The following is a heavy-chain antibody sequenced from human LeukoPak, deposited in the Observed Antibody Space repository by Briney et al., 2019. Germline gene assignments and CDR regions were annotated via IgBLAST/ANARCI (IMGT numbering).Heavy chain of an antibody. CDR2: ISYDGSNK. CDR3: AKTETYYDILTGYYKGAFDI. Sequence: TGRSLRLSCAASGFTFSSYGMHWVRQAPGKGLEWVAVISYDGSNKYYADSVKGRFTISRDNSKNTLYLQMNSLRAENTAVYYCAKTETYYDILTGYYKGAFDIWAKGQWSPSLQ. CDR1: GFTFSSYG. V-gene: IGHV3-30*18. J-gene: IGHJ3*02. D-gene: IGHD3-9*01.